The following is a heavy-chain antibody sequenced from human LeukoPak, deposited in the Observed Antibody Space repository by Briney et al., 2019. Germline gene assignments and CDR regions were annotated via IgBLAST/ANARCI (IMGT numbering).Heavy chain of an antibody. D-gene: IGHD3-16*02. CDR2: IIPIFGTA. V-gene: IGHV1-69*13. CDR1: GGTFISYA. J-gene: IGHJ3*02. CDR3: ARDTRTYVWGSYRYAFDI. Sequence: GASVKVSCKASGGTFISYAVSWVRQAPGQGLEWMGGIIPIFGTANYAQKFQGRVTITADESTSTAYMKLSSPRSEDTAVYYCARDTRTYVWGSYRYAFDIWGQGTMVTVSS.